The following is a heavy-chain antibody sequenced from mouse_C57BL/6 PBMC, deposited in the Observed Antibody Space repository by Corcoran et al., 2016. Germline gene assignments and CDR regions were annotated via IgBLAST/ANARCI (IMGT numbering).Heavy chain of an antibody. CDR3: ALLNLD. V-gene: IGHV3-6*01. CDR2: ISYDGSN. CDR1: GYSITSGYY. J-gene: IGHJ3*01. D-gene: IGHD1-3*01. Sequence: DVQLQESGPGLVKPSQSLSLTCSVTGYSITSGYYWNWIRQFPGNKLEWMGYISYDGSNNYNPSLKNRISITRDTSKNQFFLKLNSVTTEDTATYYCALLNLDWGQGTLVTVSA.